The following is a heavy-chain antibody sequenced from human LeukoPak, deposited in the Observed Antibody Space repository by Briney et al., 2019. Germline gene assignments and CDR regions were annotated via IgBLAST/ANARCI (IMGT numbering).Heavy chain of an antibody. CDR2: IRYDGNNK. CDR3: ARGGKIALAGTRSPQYFQH. V-gene: IGHV3-30*02. D-gene: IGHD6-19*01. J-gene: IGHJ1*01. Sequence: GGSLRLSCAASGFTFSSYGMHWVRQAPGKGLEWVAFIRYDGNNKYYADSVKGRFTISRDNSKNTLYLQMNSLRAEDTAVYYCARGGKIALAGTRSPQYFQHWGQGTLVTVSA. CDR1: GFTFSSYG.